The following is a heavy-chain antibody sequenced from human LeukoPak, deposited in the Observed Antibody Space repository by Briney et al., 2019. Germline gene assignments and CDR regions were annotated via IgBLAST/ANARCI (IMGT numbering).Heavy chain of an antibody. J-gene: IGHJ4*02. CDR1: GGSFTSGNLY. Sequence: PSQTLSLSCTVSGGSFTSGNLYWNWLRQPAGKGREGFGRIYTNGGASYNPSLKSRVTISIDASKDQFSQKLRSVTSAAAAADYCARGPPGYWGQGIMVTVSS. CDR2: IYTNGGA. V-gene: IGHV4-61*02. CDR3: ARGPPGY.